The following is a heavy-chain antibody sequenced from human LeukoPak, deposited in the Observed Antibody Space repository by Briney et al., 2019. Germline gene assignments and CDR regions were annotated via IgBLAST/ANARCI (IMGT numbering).Heavy chain of an antibody. V-gene: IGHV1-46*01. CDR3: ARGYLWFGELLYSGNLDY. CDR2: INPSGGST. CDR1: GYTFTSYY. D-gene: IGHD3-10*01. Sequence: ASVKVSCKASGYTFTSYYMHWVRQAPGQGLEWMGIINPSGGSTSYAQKFQGRVTMTRDTSTSTVYMELSSPRSEDTAVYYCARGYLWFGELLYSGNLDYWGQGTLVTVSS. J-gene: IGHJ4*02.